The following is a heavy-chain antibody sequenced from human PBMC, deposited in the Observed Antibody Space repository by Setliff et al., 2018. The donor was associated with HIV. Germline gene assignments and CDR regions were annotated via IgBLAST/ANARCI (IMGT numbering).Heavy chain of an antibody. CDR2: INHSVST. J-gene: IGHJ5*02. Sequence: SETLSLTCAVYGGSFSGYYWGWFRQPPGKGLEWIGEINHSVSTNYNPSLKSRVTISVDTCKHQFSLQLSSVTAADTAVYYCARLPIPLSTDWFDPWGQGTLVTVSS. CDR3: ARLPIPLSTDWFDP. V-gene: IGHV4-34*01. CDR1: GGSFSGYY. D-gene: IGHD4-4*01.